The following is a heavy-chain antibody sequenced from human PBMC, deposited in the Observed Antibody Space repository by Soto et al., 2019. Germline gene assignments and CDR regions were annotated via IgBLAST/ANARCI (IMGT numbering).Heavy chain of an antibody. D-gene: IGHD3-16*01. V-gene: IGHV3-30-3*01. Sequence: PVGSLRLSCAASGFTFSSYAMHWVRQAPGKGLEWVAVISYDGSNKYYADSVKGRFTISRDNSKNTLYLQMNSLRAEDTAVYYCAREPKRGRWFDPWGQGTLVTVSS. CDR3: AREPKRGRWFDP. CDR1: GFTFSSYA. CDR2: ISYDGSNK. J-gene: IGHJ5*02.